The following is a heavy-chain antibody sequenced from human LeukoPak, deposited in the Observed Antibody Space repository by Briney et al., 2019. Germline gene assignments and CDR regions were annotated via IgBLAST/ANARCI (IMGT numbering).Heavy chain of an antibody. CDR1: GFTFDEYA. CDR2: ISGDGVRT. J-gene: IGHJ3*02. CDR3: AKDLTSVYDAFNI. Sequence: GGSLRLSCAASGFTFDEYAIHWVRQAPGKGLEWVSLISGDGVRTFYRDSVKGRFTISRDNSKNPLYLQMNSLRTEDTALYYCAKDLTSVYDAFNIWGQGTMVTVSS. V-gene: IGHV3-43*02.